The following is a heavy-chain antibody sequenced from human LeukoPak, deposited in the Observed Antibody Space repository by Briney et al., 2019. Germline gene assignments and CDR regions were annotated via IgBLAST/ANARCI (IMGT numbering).Heavy chain of an antibody. CDR3: ARHQLPDLYYYYYGMDV. Sequence: SETLSLTCTVSGGSISSYYWSWIRQPPGKGLEWIGYIYYSGSTNYNPSLKSRVTISVDTSKNQFSLKLGSVTAADTAVYYCARHQLPDLYYYYYGMDVWGKGTTVTVSS. CDR1: GGSISSYY. CDR2: IYYSGST. D-gene: IGHD2-2*01. V-gene: IGHV4-59*01. J-gene: IGHJ6*04.